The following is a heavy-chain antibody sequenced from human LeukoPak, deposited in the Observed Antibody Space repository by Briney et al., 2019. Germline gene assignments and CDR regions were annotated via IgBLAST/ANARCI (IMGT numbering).Heavy chain of an antibody. Sequence: GGPLRLSCAASGFTFSSYAMSWVRQAPGKGLEWVSAINGPGATFYADIAKGRFTISRDNSKNTLYLQMNSLRAEDTAVYYCAKKDLGYSRYFDLWGRGALVTVSS. V-gene: IGHV3-23*01. CDR1: GFTFSSYA. CDR3: AKKDLGYSRYFDL. D-gene: IGHD6-13*01. J-gene: IGHJ2*01. CDR2: INGPGAT.